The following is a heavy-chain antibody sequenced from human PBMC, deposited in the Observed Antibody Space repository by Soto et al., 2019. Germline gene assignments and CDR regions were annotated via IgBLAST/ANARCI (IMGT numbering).Heavy chain of an antibody. V-gene: IGHV3-53*01. J-gene: IGHJ6*02. Sequence: EVQLVESGGGVIQPGGSLRLSCGASGFTVRSHDMSWVRQAPGKGLEWVSHIYSGGSIYYADSVRGRFTISRDNSNNTAYLQMNGLRGEDTAVYYCVRDRVFYGMDVWGQGTTVTVSS. CDR1: GFTVRSHD. CDR3: VRDRVFYGMDV. CDR2: IYSGGSI.